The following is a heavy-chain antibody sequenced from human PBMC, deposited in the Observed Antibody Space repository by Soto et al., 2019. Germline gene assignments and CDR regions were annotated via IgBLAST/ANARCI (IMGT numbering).Heavy chain of an antibody. J-gene: IGHJ4*02. CDR1: GFTFSSYA. Sequence: EVQLLESGGGLVQPGGSLRLSCAASGFTFSSYAMSWVRQAPGKGLEWVSAISGSGGSTYYADSVKGRFTISRDNSKNTMYLKMKRLRDEDTAVYYCAKEQALVSSSSCGNKFDYWGQGTLVTVSS. CDR3: AKEQALVSSSSCGNKFDY. V-gene: IGHV3-23*01. D-gene: IGHD2-2*01. CDR2: ISGSGGST.